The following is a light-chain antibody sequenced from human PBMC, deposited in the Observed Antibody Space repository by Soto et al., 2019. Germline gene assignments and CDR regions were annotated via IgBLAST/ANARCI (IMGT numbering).Light chain of an antibody. V-gene: IGLV2-14*01. CDR3: ASYTTSSTLV. J-gene: IGLJ2*01. CDR1: SSDIGGYNF. CDR2: AVT. Sequence: QSALTQPASVSGSPGQSITISCTGTSSDIGGYNFVSWYHQHPGKAPELLIYAVTNRPSGIPDRFSGSKSGNTASLTISGLQAEDGADYYCASYTTSSTLVFGGGTKLTVL.